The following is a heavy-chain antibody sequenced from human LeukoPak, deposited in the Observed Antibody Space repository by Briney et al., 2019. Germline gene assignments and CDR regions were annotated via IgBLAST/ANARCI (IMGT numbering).Heavy chain of an antibody. Sequence: PGGSLRLSCAASGFTVSSNYMSWVRQAPGKGLEWVSVIYSGGSTYYADSVKGRFTISRDNSKNTLYLQMNSLRAEDTAVYYCARDPGYYDILTGYYNWGQGTLVTVSS. CDR3: ARDPGYYDILTGYYN. CDR2: IYSGGST. CDR1: GFTVSSNY. D-gene: IGHD3-9*01. V-gene: IGHV3-66*01. J-gene: IGHJ4*02.